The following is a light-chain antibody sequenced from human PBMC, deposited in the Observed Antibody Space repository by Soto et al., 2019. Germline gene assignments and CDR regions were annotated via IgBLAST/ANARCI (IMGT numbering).Light chain of an antibody. CDR3: SSYTSSRTLV. J-gene: IGLJ2*01. Sequence: QSALTQPASVSGSPGQSITISCTGTSSDVRGYNYVSWYQQHPGKAPKLMIYEVSNRPSGVSNRFSGSKSGNTASLTISGLQAEDEADYYCSSYTSSRTLVFGGGTKLTVL. CDR1: SSDVRGYNY. CDR2: EVS. V-gene: IGLV2-14*01.